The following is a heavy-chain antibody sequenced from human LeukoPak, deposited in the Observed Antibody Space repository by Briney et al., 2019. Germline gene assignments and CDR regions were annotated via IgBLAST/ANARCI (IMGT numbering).Heavy chain of an antibody. CDR3: ARDKAITGTGYDAFDI. D-gene: IGHD1-20*01. CDR1: GFTFSSYA. V-gene: IGHV3-23*01. Sequence: GGSLRLSCAASGFTFSSYAMSWVRQAPGKGLEWVSAISGSGGSTYYADSVKGRFTISRDNAKNSLYLQVNSLRAEDTAVYYCARDKAITGTGYDAFDIWGQGTMVTVSS. J-gene: IGHJ3*02. CDR2: ISGSGGST.